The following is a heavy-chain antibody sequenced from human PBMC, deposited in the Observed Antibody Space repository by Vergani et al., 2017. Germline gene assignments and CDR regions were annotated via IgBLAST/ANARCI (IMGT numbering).Heavy chain of an antibody. CDR2: IHYSGST. CDR1: GGSISSSSYY. CDR3: AGDGVYYDSSGYYSADAFDI. V-gene: IGHV4-39*02. D-gene: IGHD3-22*01. Sequence: QLQLQESGPGLVKPSETLSLTCTVSGGSISSSSYYWGWIRQPPGKGLELIGSIHYSGSTYYNPSLKSRVTISVDTSKNQFSLKLSSVTSADTAVYYWAGDGVYYDSSGYYSADAFDIWGRGTMVTVSS. J-gene: IGHJ3*02.